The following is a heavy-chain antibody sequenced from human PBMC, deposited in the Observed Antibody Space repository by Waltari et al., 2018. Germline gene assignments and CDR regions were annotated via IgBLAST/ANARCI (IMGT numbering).Heavy chain of an antibody. CDR3: ARSLGYCSSTSCDY. CDR1: GGSIRSSNW. J-gene: IGHJ4*02. V-gene: IGHV4-4*02. D-gene: IGHD2-2*01. Sequence: QVQLQESGPGLVKPSGTLSLTCAGSGGSIRSSNWWSWVRQPPGKGPGWIGEIYHSGSTNYHPSLKSRVTLSVDKSKNQFSLKLSSVTAADTAVYYCARSLGYCSSTSCDYWGQGTLVTVSS. CDR2: IYHSGST.